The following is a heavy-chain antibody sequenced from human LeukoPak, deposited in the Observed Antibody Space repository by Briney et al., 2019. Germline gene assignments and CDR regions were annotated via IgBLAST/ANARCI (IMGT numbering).Heavy chain of an antibody. CDR1: GYRFTSYW. V-gene: IGHV5-51*01. J-gene: IGHJ6*02. Sequence: GESLKISCKGSGYRFTSYWIGWVRQMPGKGLEWMGMTYPGDSDIRYSPSFQGQVTISTDKSISTAYLQWSSLKASDTAIYYCARQGGPRRYYYYGMDVWGQGTSVTVSS. D-gene: IGHD3-16*01. CDR2: TYPGDSDI. CDR3: ARQGGPRRYYYYGMDV.